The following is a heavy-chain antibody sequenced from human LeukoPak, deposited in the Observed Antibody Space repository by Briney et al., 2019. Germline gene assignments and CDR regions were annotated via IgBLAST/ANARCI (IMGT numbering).Heavy chain of an antibody. CDR3: ARDPGLEGAGSKGAFDY. CDR2: IYYSGST. CDR1: GGSISSYY. Sequence: PETLSLTCTVSGGSISSYYWSWIRQPPGEGLEWSGYIYYSGSTNYNPSLKSRVTISEDMCKNQFSLKLRSVTAADTAVYYCARDPGLEGAGSKGAFDYWGQGTLVTVSS. D-gene: IGHD3-10*01. J-gene: IGHJ4*02. V-gene: IGHV4-59*01.